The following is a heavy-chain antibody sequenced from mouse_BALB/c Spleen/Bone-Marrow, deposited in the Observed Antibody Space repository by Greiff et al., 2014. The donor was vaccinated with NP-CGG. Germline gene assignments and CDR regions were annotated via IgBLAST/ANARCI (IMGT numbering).Heavy chain of an antibody. V-gene: IGHV14-3*02. D-gene: IGHD1-2*01. CDR1: GFNIKDTY. J-gene: IGHJ2*01. Sequence: EVQLQQSGAELVKPGASVKLSCTASGFNIKDTYMHWVKQRPEQGLEWIGRIDPANGNTKYDPKFQGKATITADTSSNTAYLQLSSLTSEDTAVYYCARYLYGYTATFDYWGQGTTLTVSS. CDR3: ARYLYGYTATFDY. CDR2: IDPANGNT.